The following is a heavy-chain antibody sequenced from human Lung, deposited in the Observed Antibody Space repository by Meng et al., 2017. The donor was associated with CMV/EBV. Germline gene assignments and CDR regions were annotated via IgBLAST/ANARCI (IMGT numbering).Heavy chain of an antibody. CDR3: ARAAARPSDWFDP. D-gene: IGHD6-6*01. J-gene: IGHJ5*02. CDR2: IYGDDEK. V-gene: IGHV2-5*02. CDR1: GFSLSTSGVG. Sequence: LQESGPTLVKPPQTLTLPCTFSGFSLSTSGVGVGWIRQPPGKALECLAIIYGDDEKRYSPSLESRLTVTKDTSKNQVVLTMTNMVPVDTATYYCARAAARPSDWFDPWGQGTLVTVSS.